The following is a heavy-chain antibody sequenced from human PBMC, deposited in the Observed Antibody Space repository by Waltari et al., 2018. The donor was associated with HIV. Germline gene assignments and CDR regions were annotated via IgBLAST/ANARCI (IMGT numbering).Heavy chain of an antibody. Sequence: QVQLVQSGAEVKKPGASVKISCKAAGYTLTGYYMYWVRQAPGQGLEWMVWINRTNGGTKYETRFRGRVTITRYTSISTAYMELSRLRSDDTAVYYCARDICNGGSCCSYYFDYWGQGTLVTVSS. D-gene: IGHD2-15*01. CDR3: ARDICNGGSCCSYYFDY. V-gene: IGHV1-2*02. J-gene: IGHJ4*02. CDR2: INRTNGGT. CDR1: GYTLTGYY.